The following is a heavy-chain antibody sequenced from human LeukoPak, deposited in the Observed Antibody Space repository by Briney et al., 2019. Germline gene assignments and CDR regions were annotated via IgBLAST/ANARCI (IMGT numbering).Heavy chain of an antibody. V-gene: IGHV1-46*01. CDR1: GYTFTSYY. CDR2: INPSGGST. Sequence: EASVTVSCTASGYTFTSYYMHWVRQAPGQGLEWMGIINPSGGSTSYAQKFQGRVTMTRDTSTSTVYMELSSLRSEDTAVYYCASGTPIVVVPAAPLDPWGQGTLVTVSS. J-gene: IGHJ5*02. CDR3: ASGTPIVVVPAAPLDP. D-gene: IGHD2-2*01.